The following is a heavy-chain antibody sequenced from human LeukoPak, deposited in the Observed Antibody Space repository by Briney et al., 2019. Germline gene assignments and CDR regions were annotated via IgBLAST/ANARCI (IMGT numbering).Heavy chain of an antibody. CDR3: ARDPQGGYSYGDNGFAP. Sequence: GGSLRLSCAASGFTFSSYAMHWVRQAPGKGLEWVAVISYDGSNKYYADSVKGRFTISRDNSKNTLYLQMNSLRAEDTAVYYCARDPQGGYSYGDNGFAPWGKGPLVTVSS. J-gene: IGHJ5*02. CDR1: GFTFSSYA. V-gene: IGHV3-30-3*01. D-gene: IGHD5-18*01. CDR2: ISYDGSNK.